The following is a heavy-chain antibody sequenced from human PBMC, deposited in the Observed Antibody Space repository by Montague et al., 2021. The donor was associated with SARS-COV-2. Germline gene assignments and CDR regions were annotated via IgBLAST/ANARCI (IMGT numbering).Heavy chain of an antibody. CDR3: ARNTDLGFITILGGDYGMDV. V-gene: IGHV3-33*08. CDR1: GFTFSSYG. CDR2: IWYDGSNK. J-gene: IGHJ6*02. D-gene: IGHD3-9*01. Sequence: SLRLSCAASGFTFSSYGMHWVRQAPGKGLEWVAVIWYDGSNKNYADSVKGRFTISRDNSKNTLYLQMNSLRAEDTAVYYCARNTDLGFITILGGDYGMDVWGQGTTVTVSS.